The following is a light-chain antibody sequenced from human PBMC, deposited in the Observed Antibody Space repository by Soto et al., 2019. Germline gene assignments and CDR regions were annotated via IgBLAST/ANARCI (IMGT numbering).Light chain of an antibody. CDR2: DAS. J-gene: IGKJ5*01. CDR3: QQYHNWPIN. V-gene: IGKV3D-15*01. CDR1: QSVSSN. Sequence: DIVWTPSPATLSLSPVDIATISCRASQSVSSNLAWYQQKPGQAPRLLIYDASTRATGIPARFSGSGSGTDFTLTISGLQSEDFAVYSCQQYHNWPINCGQGTRREIK.